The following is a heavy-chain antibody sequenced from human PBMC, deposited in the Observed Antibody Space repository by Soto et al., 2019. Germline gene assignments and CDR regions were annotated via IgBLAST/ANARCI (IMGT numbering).Heavy chain of an antibody. V-gene: IGHV1-2*02. CDR1: GYTFTGYY. Sequence: QVPLVQSGAEVKKPGASVKVSCKASGYTFTGYYMHWVRQAPGQGLEWMGWINPNSGGTNYAQKFQGRVTMTRDTSISTAYMELSRLRSDDTAVYYCARYSWVPAASRGSFDYWGQGTLVTVSS. CDR3: ARYSWVPAASRGSFDY. D-gene: IGHD2-2*01. J-gene: IGHJ4*02. CDR2: INPNSGGT.